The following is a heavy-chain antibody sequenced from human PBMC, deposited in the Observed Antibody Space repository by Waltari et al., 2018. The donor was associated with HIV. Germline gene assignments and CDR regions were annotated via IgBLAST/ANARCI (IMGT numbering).Heavy chain of an antibody. CDR1: GFSLSTSGLG. CDR3: ARRPGYCSGTRCYYSHWFDP. D-gene: IGHD2-2*03. V-gene: IGHV2-5*01. J-gene: IGHJ5*02. CDR2: IYWNGNK. Sequence: QITLQESGPTLLKPTQPLTLTCTFPGFSLSTSGLGVGCIRQPPGKALEWLALIYWNGNKHYSPSLKSRVTITKETSKDQVVLKMTNMDPADTATYFCARRPGYCSGTRCYYSHWFDPWGQGTLVTVSS.